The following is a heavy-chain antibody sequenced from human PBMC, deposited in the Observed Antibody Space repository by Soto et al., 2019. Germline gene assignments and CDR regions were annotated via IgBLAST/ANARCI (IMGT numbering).Heavy chain of an antibody. J-gene: IGHJ4*02. CDR2: SSSSSTNI. D-gene: IGHD6-13*01. V-gene: IGHV3-11*05. CDR1: GFTFSDYY. Sequence: PGGSLRLSCVASGFTFSDYYMSWIRRAPGKGLEWISYSSSSSTNIKYADSVKGRFTISRDNAKNSLYLQMNSLRVEDTAMYYCARDSSSDSYSDYWGQGTLDTVSS. CDR3: ARDSSSDSYSDY.